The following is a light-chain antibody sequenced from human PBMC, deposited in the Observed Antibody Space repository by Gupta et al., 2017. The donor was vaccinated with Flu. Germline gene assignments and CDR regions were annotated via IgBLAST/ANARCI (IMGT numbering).Light chain of an antibody. Sequence: SYELTQPPSVSVSPGQTAKIPCSGDALPKQYAYWYRQKPGQAPVLLIYRDIKRPPGIPGRFSGSTSGTTVTLTITGVQAEDEADYYCQSTDNGGTYQMVFGGGTKLTVL. V-gene: IGLV3-25*02. J-gene: IGLJ2*01. CDR1: ALPKQY. CDR2: RDI. CDR3: QSTDNGGTYQMV.